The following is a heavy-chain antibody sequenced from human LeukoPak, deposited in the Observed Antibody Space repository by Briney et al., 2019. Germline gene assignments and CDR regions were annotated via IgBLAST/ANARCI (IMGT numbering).Heavy chain of an antibody. D-gene: IGHD1-1*01. Sequence: SETLSLTCTVSGGAISSYYWSWIRQPPGKGLEWIGHIYYSGSTNYNPSLKSRVTISVDTSKNQFSLKLSSVTAADTAVYYCARVYNYYFDYWGQETLVTVSS. J-gene: IGHJ4*02. CDR1: GGAISSYY. CDR3: ARVYNYYFDY. CDR2: IYYSGST. V-gene: IGHV4-59*01.